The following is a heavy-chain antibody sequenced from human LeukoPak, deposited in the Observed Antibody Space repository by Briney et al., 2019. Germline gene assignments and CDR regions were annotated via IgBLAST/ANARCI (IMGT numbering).Heavy chain of an antibody. J-gene: IGHJ4*02. Sequence: PSETLSLTCAVSGDSMSSIDWWSWVRQPPGQGLEWIGEIHHTGSTNYNPSLKSRVTISVDKSKNQFSLNFNSMSAADSAVYYCAANGYYTIEYWGQGTLVTVSS. CDR2: IHHTGST. CDR3: AANGYYTIEY. D-gene: IGHD1-26*01. V-gene: IGHV4-4*02. CDR1: GDSMSSIDW.